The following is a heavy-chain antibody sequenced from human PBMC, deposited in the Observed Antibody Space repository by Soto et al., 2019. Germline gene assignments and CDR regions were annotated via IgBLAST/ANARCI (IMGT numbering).Heavy chain of an antibody. D-gene: IGHD6-19*01. V-gene: IGHV3-48*01. CDR3: VRDSGSYGV. CDR2: ISGTSSMI. J-gene: IGHJ4*02. CDR1: GFTFSTYS. Sequence: EAQLVESGGGLVQPGGSLRLSCAASGFTFSTYSMSWVRQAPGKGLEWVSYISGTSSMIYYAASVKGRFTISRDNAKNSVDLQMNSLRAEDTAVYYCVRDSGSYGVWGQGTLVTVSS.